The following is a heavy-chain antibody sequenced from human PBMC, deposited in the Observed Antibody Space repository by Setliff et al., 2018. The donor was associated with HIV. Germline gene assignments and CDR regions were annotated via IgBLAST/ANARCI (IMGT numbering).Heavy chain of an antibody. CDR1: GASMGRHY. D-gene: IGHD3-10*01. V-gene: IGHV4-59*08. CDR3: ARVEAKVRGATYGMDV. J-gene: IGHJ6*02. Sequence: SSETLSLTCTVSGASMGRHYWSWIRQPPGKGLEWIGYIYYSGSTYYNPSLKSRVTISVDTSKNQFSLKLISVTAADTALYYCARVEAKVRGATYGMDVWGQGTTVTVSS. CDR2: IYYSGST.